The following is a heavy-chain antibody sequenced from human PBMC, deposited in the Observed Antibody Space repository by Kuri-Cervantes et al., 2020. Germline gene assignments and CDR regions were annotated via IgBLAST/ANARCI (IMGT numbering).Heavy chain of an antibody. Sequence: SETLSLTCYVSGDSISSVDYYWTWIRQSPGKGLEWLGYIYYNGDAFYNPSLKSRLAMSQDTSKNQFSLKLSSVTAADTAVYYCARGITRPRGYFDLWGRGTLVTVSS. V-gene: IGHV4-30-4*08. CDR3: ARGITRPRGYFDL. CDR2: IYYNGDA. CDR1: GDSISSVDYY. J-gene: IGHJ2*01. D-gene: IGHD3-10*01.